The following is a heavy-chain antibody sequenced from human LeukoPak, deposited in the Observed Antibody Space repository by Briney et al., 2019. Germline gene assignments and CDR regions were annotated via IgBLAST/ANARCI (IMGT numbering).Heavy chain of an antibody. J-gene: IGHJ4*02. V-gene: IGHV4-39*01. Sequence: SETLSLTCTVSGGSISSSSYYWGGIRQPPGKGLEWIGSIYYSGSTYYNPSLKSRVTISVDTSKNQFSLKLSSVTAADTAVYHCARRVRGAVNYWGQGTLVTVSS. D-gene: IGHD3-16*02. CDR2: IYYSGST. CDR1: GGSISSSSYY. CDR3: ARRVRGAVNY.